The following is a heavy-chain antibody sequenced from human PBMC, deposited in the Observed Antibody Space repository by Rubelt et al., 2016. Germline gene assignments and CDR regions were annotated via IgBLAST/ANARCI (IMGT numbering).Heavy chain of an antibody. Sequence: QVPLQQWGAGLLKPSEPLSLTCAVYGGSFSGYYWSWIRQPPGKGLEWIGEIHHSGSTNYNPSLTSRFTMPVDTSKNQCALKLSAVTAADTAVYYCARGLARAAAAPRRLWFDPWGQGTLVTVSS. V-gene: IGHV4-34*01. CDR2: IHHSGST. J-gene: IGHJ5*02. CDR1: GGSFSGYY. CDR3: ARGLARAAAAPRRLWFDP. D-gene: IGHD6-25*01.